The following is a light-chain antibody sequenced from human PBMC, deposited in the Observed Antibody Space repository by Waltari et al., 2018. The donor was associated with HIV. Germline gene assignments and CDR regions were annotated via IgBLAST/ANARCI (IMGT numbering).Light chain of an antibody. Sequence: QSVLTQPPSVSGAPGPRVTISCTGSSSHIVAGYDVHWYQQLPGTAPKLLIYGNSNRPSGVPDRFSGSKSGTSASLAITGLQAEDEADYYCQSYDSSLSGVVFGGGTKLTVL. J-gene: IGLJ2*01. CDR3: QSYDSSLSGVV. CDR2: GNS. CDR1: SSHIVAGYD. V-gene: IGLV1-40*01.